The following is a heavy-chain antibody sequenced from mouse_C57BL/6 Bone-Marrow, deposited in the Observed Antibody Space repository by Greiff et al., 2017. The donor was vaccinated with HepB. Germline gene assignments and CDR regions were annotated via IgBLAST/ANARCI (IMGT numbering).Heavy chain of an antibody. Sequence: EVKLMESGGGLVKPGGSLKLSCAASGFTFSDYGMHWVRQAPEKGLEWVAYISSGSSTIYYADTVKGRFTISRDNAKNTLFLQMTSLRSEDTAMYYCALLLGAYGGQGTLVTVSA. CDR1: GFTFSDYG. CDR2: ISSGSSTI. CDR3: ALLLGAY. V-gene: IGHV5-17*01. D-gene: IGHD1-1*01. J-gene: IGHJ3*01.